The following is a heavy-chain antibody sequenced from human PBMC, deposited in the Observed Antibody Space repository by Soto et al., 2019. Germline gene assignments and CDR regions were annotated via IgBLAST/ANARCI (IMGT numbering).Heavy chain of an antibody. D-gene: IGHD2-15*01. CDR1: GFTFDDYA. Sequence: GGSLRLSCAASGFTFDDYAMHWVRQAPGKGLEWVSGISWNSGSIGYADSVKGRFTISRDNAKNSLYLQMNSLGAEDTALYYCAKDASHRVVVAATWGYYYYYMDVWGKGTTVTVSS. V-gene: IGHV3-9*01. J-gene: IGHJ6*03. CDR2: ISWNSGSI. CDR3: AKDASHRVVVAATWGYYYYYMDV.